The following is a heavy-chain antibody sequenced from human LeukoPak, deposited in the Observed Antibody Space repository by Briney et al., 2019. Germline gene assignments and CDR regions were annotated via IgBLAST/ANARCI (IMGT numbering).Heavy chain of an antibody. V-gene: IGHV4-39*07. Sequence: SETLSLTCTVSGGSISSYYWGWIRQPPGKGLEWIGSIYYSGSTYYNPSLKSRVTISVDTSKNQFSLKLSSVTAADTAVYYCAREGYSSSSEVADYWGQGTLVTVSS. CDR2: IYYSGST. CDR3: AREGYSSSSEVADY. D-gene: IGHD6-6*01. J-gene: IGHJ4*02. CDR1: GGSISSYY.